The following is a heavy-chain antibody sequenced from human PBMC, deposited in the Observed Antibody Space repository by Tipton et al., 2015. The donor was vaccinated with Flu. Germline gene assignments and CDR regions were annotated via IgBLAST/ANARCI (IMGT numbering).Heavy chain of an antibody. J-gene: IGHJ4*02. CDR1: GGSISSSSYY. D-gene: IGHD2-15*01. Sequence: TLSLTCTVSGGSISSSSYYWGWIRQPPGKGLEWTGSIYYSGSTYYNPSLKSRVTISVDTSKNQFSLKLSSVTAADTAVYYCATKEASYCSGGSCYSYYFDYWGQGTLVTVSS. CDR2: IYYSGST. V-gene: IGHV4-39*01. CDR3: ATKEASYCSGGSCYSYYFDY.